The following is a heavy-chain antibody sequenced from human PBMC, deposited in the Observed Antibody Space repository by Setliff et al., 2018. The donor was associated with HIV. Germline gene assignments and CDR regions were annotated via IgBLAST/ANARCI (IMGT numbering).Heavy chain of an antibody. J-gene: IGHJ4*02. D-gene: IGHD6-19*01. CDR1: GGSISSTSYY. Sequence: SETLSLTCTVSGGSISSTSYYWGWIRQPPGKGLEWIGSIYYSGSTYYNPSLKSRVTISVDTSKNQFSLKLSSVTAADTAVYYCAGQIAVAGLLDYWGQGTLVTVSS. CDR2: IYYSGST. V-gene: IGHV4-39*01. CDR3: AGQIAVAGLLDY.